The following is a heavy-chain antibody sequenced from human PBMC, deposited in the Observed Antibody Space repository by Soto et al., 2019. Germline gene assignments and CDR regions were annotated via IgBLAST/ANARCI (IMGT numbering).Heavy chain of an antibody. CDR1: GFTLSNYW. CDR2: ISKDGSQK. Sequence: GGSLRLSCAASGFTLSNYWMTWVRQAPGKGLEWVANISKDGSQKNYVDSVKGRFTIARDNGQNSLSLQMNSLRVKDTAVYYCVRELGLAYWGQGALVTSPQ. J-gene: IGHJ4*02. V-gene: IGHV3-7*03. D-gene: IGHD7-27*01. CDR3: VRELGLAY.